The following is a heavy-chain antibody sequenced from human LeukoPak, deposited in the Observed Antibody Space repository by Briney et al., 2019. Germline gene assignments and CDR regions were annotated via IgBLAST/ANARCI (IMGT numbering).Heavy chain of an antibody. J-gene: IGHJ5*02. CDR3: ARERVGYCMNGVCRYNWFVP. D-gene: IGHD2-8*01. Sequence: PGGSLRLSCAASGFTFSSYAMSWVRQAPGKGLEWVSAISGSGGSTYYADSVKGRFTISRDNSKNTLYLQMNSLRAEDTAVYYIARERVGYCMNGVCRYNWFVPWGEGTLVTVSS. CDR1: GFTFSSYA. V-gene: IGHV3-23*01. CDR2: ISGSGGST.